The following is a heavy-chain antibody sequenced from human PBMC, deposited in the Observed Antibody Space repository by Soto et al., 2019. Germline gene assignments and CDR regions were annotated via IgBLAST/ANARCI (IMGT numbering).Heavy chain of an antibody. D-gene: IGHD2-2*01. Sequence: GGSLRLSCAASGFTFSSYAMHWVRQAPGKGLEWVAVISYDGSNKYYADSVKGRFTISRDNSKNTLYLQMNSLRAEDTAVYYCARGLGYCSSTSCFYREYYYYGMDVWGQGTTVTVSS. V-gene: IGHV3-30-3*01. CDR3: ARGLGYCSSTSCFYREYYYYGMDV. CDR1: GFTFSSYA. CDR2: ISYDGSNK. J-gene: IGHJ6*02.